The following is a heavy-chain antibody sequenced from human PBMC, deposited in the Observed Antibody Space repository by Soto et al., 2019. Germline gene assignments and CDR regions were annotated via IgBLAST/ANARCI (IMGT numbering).Heavy chain of an antibody. CDR3: ARDPERAPLYYFDY. Sequence: PGGSLRLSCAASGFTFNNYAMHWVRQAPGKGLEWVAVISSDGSNKHYADSVKDRFTISRDNSKDTLYLQMNSLRAEDTAVYYCARDPERAPLYYFDYWGRGTLVTVSS. CDR2: ISSDGSNK. CDR1: GFTFNNYA. V-gene: IGHV3-30*04. J-gene: IGHJ4*02.